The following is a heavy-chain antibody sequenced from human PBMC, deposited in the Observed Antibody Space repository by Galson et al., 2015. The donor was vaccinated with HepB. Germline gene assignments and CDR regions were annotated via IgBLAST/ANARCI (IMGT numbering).Heavy chain of an antibody. V-gene: IGHV1-18*04. CDR2: ISAYNGNT. Sequence: SVKVSCKASGYTFTSYGISWVRQAPGQGLEWMGWISAYNGNTNYAQKLQGRVTMTTDTSTSTAYMELRSLRSDDTAVYYCARDGVLLSYCSGGSCYSDYWGQGTLVTVSS. D-gene: IGHD2-15*01. CDR1: GYTFTSYG. CDR3: ARDGVLLSYCSGGSCYSDY. J-gene: IGHJ4*02.